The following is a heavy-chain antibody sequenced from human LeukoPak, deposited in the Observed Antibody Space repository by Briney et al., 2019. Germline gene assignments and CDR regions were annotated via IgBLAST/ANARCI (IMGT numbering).Heavy chain of an antibody. CDR3: AKEMGFKIREVMLGFFDY. CDR2: ISGSGGNT. D-gene: IGHD3-10*01. J-gene: IGHJ4*02. Sequence: GGSLRLSCAASGFTFSSYWMSWVRQAPGKGLEWVSAISGSGGNTYYADSVKGRFTNSRDNSKKTLYLQMNSLRAEDTAVYYCAKEMGFKIREVMLGFFDYWGQGTLVTVSS. CDR1: GFTFSSYW. V-gene: IGHV3-23*01.